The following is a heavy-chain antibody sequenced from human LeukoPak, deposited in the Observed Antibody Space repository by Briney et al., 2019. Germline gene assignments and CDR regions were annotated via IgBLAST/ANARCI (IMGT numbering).Heavy chain of an antibody. Sequence: SETLSLTCTVSGGSISSYYWSRIRQPPGKGLEWIGYIYYSGSTNYNPSLKSRVTISVDTSKNQFSLKLSSVTAADTAVYYCASSTTVTTSYYYYYMDVWGKGTTVTVSS. D-gene: IGHD4-11*01. CDR1: GGSISSYY. J-gene: IGHJ6*03. CDR2: IYYSGST. CDR3: ASSTTVTTSYYYYYMDV. V-gene: IGHV4-59*01.